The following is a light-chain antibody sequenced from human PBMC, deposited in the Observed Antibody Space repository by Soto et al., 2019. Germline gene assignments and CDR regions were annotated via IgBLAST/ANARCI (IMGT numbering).Light chain of an antibody. Sequence: QSALTQPHSVSGSPGQSVTISCTGTNSDVGRYNSVSWYQQLPGKAPQLIISAVRQRPSGVPDRFSGSKSGNTASLTISGLQTDDEADYFCFSYTANDNWGFGGGTKLTVL. J-gene: IGLJ3*02. CDR2: AVR. CDR3: FSYTANDNWG. V-gene: IGLV2-11*01. CDR1: NSDVGRYNS.